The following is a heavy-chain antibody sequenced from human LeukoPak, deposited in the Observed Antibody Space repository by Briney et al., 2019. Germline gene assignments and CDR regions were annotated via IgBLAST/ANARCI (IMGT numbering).Heavy chain of an antibody. J-gene: IGHJ4*02. CDR1: GYTFTSYH. Sequence: ASVKVSCKASGYTFTSYHMHWVRQAPGQGLEWMGIINPSGGSTSYAQKFQGRVTMTRDTSTSTVYMELSSLRSEDTAVYYCARDSSGYYAFDYWGQGTLVTVSS. V-gene: IGHV1-46*01. CDR2: INPSGGST. CDR3: ARDSSGYYAFDY. D-gene: IGHD3-22*01.